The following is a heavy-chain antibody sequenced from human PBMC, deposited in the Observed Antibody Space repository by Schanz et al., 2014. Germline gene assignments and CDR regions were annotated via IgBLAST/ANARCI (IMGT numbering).Heavy chain of an antibody. J-gene: IGHJ4*02. CDR3: TKEDATALWYFEQ. CDR2: INTSGGSR. D-gene: IGHD6-13*01. Sequence: EVQLVESGGGLVQPGGSLRLSCAASGFTFSGYAMSWVRQAPGQGLEWVSGINTSGGSRYYAESVKGRFTISRDNSKNLVVLQMNSLRVDDTAVYYCTKEDATALWYFEQWGQGTLVTVSS. CDR1: GFTFSGYA. V-gene: IGHV3-23*04.